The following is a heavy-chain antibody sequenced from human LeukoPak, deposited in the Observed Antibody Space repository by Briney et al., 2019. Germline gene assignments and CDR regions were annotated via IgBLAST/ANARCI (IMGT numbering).Heavy chain of an antibody. CDR3: ARAQDFSDSSGPNYLDL. Sequence: SETLSLTCTVSGGSISSYYWSWIRQPPGKGLEWIGYIYYSGTTNYNPSLKSRVTISVDTSKKQFSLRLTSVTAADTAVYYCARAQDFSDSSGPNYLDLWGQGILVTVSS. CDR2: IYYSGTT. D-gene: IGHD3-22*01. CDR1: GGSISSYY. V-gene: IGHV4-59*08. J-gene: IGHJ5*02.